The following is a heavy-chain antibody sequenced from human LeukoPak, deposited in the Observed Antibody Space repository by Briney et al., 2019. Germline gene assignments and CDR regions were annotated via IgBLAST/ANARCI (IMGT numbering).Heavy chain of an antibody. J-gene: IGHJ4*02. Sequence: GASVKVSCKASGYTFTDYYMHWVQQAPGKGLEWMGRVDPEDGETIYAEKFQGRVTITADTSTDTAYMELSSLRSEDTAVYYCATALPVGARLVGLYGDYDKLDYWGQGTLVTVSS. D-gene: IGHD4-17*01. CDR3: ATALPVGARLVGLYGDYDKLDY. CDR2: VDPEDGET. CDR1: GYTFTDYY. V-gene: IGHV1-69-2*01.